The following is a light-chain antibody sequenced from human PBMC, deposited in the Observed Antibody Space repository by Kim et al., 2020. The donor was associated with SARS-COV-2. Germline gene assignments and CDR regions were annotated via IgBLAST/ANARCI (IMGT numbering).Light chain of an antibody. CDR2: DAS. Sequence: EIVMTQSPATLSVSPGDRATLSCRASQSVNSKLVWYQQKPGQAPRLLIYDASTRAPGIAARFSGSGSGTEFTLTISSLQSEDCAVYYCQQYTNRPPWTFGQGTKVDIK. J-gene: IGKJ1*01. CDR1: QSVNSK. CDR3: QQYTNRPPWT. V-gene: IGKV3-15*01.